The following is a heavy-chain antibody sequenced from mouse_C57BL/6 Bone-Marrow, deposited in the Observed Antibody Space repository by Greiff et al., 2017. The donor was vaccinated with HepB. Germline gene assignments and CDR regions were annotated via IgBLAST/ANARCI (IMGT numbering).Heavy chain of an antibody. D-gene: IGHD1-1*01. CDR2: INPSSGYT. J-gene: IGHJ3*01. Sequence: VQLQQSGAEPAKPGASVKLSCKASGYTFTSYWMHWVKQRPGQGLEWIGYINPSSGYTKYNQKFKDKATLTADKSSSTAYMQLSSLTYEDSAVYYLAREGTTVVARNWFAYWGQGTLVTVSA. CDR3: AREGTTVVARNWFAY. V-gene: IGHV1-7*01. CDR1: GYTFTSYW.